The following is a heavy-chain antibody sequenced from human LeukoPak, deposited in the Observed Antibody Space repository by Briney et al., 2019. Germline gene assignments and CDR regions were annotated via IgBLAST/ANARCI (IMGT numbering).Heavy chain of an antibody. J-gene: IGHJ6*04. D-gene: IGHD3-10*02. V-gene: IGHV3-23*01. CDR1: EFTFSAYA. CDR2: ISDNGGHS. CDR3: AELGITMIGGV. Sequence: GGSLRLSCAASEFTFSAYAMAWVRQTPGKGLEWVSTISDNGGHSYYADSVKGRFTISRDNSKNSLYLQMNSLRAEDTAVYYCAELGITMIGGVWGKGTTVTISS.